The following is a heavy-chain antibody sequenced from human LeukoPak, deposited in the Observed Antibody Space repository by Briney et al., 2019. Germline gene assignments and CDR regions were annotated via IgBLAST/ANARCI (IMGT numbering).Heavy chain of an antibody. CDR1: EYTFTGYY. J-gene: IGHJ4*02. CDR2: INPNSGGT. Sequence: ASVKVSCKASEYTFTGYYMHWVRQAPGQGLEWMGWINPNSGGTNYAQKFQGRVTMTRDTSISTAYMELSRLRSDDTAVYYCARWDHLGYGSFDYWGQGTLVTVSS. CDR3: ARWDHLGYGSFDY. V-gene: IGHV1-2*02. D-gene: IGHD3-10*01.